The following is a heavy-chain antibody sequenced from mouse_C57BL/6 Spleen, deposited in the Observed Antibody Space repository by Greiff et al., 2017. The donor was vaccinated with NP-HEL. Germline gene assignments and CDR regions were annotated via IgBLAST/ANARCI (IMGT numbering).Heavy chain of an antibody. CDR3: VSYYDYFYYAMDY. Sequence: EVKLEESGGGLVQPKGSLKLSCAASGFSFNTYAMNWVRQAPGKGLEWVARIRSKSNNYATYYADSVKDRFTISRDDSESMLYLQMHNLKTETTAMYYCVSYYDYFYYAMDYWGQGTSVTVSS. CDR1: GFSFNTYA. J-gene: IGHJ4*01. V-gene: IGHV10-1*01. CDR2: IRSKSNNYAT. D-gene: IGHD2-4*01.